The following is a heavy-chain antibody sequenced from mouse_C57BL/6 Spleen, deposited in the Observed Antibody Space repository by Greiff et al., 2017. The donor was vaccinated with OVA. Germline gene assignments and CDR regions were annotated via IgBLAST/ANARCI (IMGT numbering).Heavy chain of an antibody. Sequence: VQLQQPGAELVKPGASVKMSCKASGYTFTSYWITWVKQRPGQGLEWIGDIYPGSGSTNYNEKFKSKATLTVDTSSSTAYMQLSSLTSEDSAVYYCAREGYDYDGPYAMDYWGQGTSVTVSS. CDR3: AREGYDYDGPYAMDY. V-gene: IGHV1-55*01. J-gene: IGHJ4*01. CDR2: IYPGSGST. D-gene: IGHD2-4*01. CDR1: GYTFTSYW.